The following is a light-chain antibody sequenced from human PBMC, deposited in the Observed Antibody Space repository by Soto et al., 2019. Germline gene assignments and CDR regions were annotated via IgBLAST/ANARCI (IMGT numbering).Light chain of an antibody. CDR3: CSYAGSSTWV. J-gene: IGLJ3*02. CDR1: SSDVGSYNF. Sequence: QSALTQPASVSGSPGQSITISCTGTSSDVGSYNFVSWYQQHPGKAPKLMIYEGSERPSGVSNRFSGSQSGNTASLTISGLQAEDEADYSCCSYAGSSTWVFGGGTKLTVL. CDR2: EGS. V-gene: IGLV2-23*01.